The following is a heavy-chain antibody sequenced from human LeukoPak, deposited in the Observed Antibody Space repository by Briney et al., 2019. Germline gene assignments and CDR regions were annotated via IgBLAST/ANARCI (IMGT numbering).Heavy chain of an antibody. CDR3: ARGPRSPNNYYMDV. CDR1: GFTFSSYW. CDR2: INSDGSGT. V-gene: IGHV3-74*01. J-gene: IGHJ6*03. Sequence: PGGSLRLSCAASGFTFSSYWMHWVRQAPGKGLVWVSRINSDGSGTTYADSVKGRFTISRDNAKNTLYLQMNRLRAEDTAVYYCARGPRSPNNYYMDVWGKGTMVTVSS.